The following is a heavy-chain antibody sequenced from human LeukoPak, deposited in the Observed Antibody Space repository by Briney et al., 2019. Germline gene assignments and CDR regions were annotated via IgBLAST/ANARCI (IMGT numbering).Heavy chain of an antibody. Sequence: GGSLRLSCAASGFTFSSYSMNWVRQAPGKGLVWVSRINSDGSSTSYADSVKGRFTISRDNAKNTLYLQMNSLRAEDTAVYYCARDLPDEGLDYWGQGTLVTVSS. CDR3: ARDLPDEGLDY. V-gene: IGHV3-74*01. CDR1: GFTFSSYS. J-gene: IGHJ4*02. CDR2: INSDGSST.